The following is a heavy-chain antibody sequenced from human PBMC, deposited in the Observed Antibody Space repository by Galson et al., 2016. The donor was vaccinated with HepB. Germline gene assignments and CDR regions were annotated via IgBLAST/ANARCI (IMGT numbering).Heavy chain of an antibody. CDR2: IYISGST. Sequence: SLRLSCAASGFTFSTYYMTWVRQPPGKGLEWVSIIYISGSTYYADSVKGRFTISRDNSKNTLYLQMNSLRAEDTAVYYCARQAYYDSSGYYYPRGYWGQGTPVTVAS. J-gene: IGHJ4*02. CDR1: GFTFSTYY. V-gene: IGHV3-53*01. CDR3: ARQAYYDSSGYYYPRGY. D-gene: IGHD3-22*01.